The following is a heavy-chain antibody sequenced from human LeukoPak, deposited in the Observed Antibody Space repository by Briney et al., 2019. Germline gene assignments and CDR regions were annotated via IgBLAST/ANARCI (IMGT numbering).Heavy chain of an antibody. CDR2: IYTSGST. CDR3: AREVVQGVIYDAFGI. CDR1: GFSISSYY. J-gene: IGHJ3*02. Sequence: PSETLSLTGTGSGFSISSYYWSWIRQPAGKGLEWVGRIYTSGSTNYNPSLKSRVTMSVDTSKNQFSLKLSSVTAADTAVYYCAREVVQGVIYDAFGIWGQGTMVTVSS. V-gene: IGHV4-4*07. D-gene: IGHD3-10*02.